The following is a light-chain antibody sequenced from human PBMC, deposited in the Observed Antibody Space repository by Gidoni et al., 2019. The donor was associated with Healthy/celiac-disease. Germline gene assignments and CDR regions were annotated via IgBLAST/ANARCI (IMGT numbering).Light chain of an antibody. CDR3: MQAIQTAPT. V-gene: IGKV2-28*01. J-gene: IGKJ1*01. CDR2: LGS. Sequence: DIVMTQSPLSLPVPPGEPASISCRSSQGLLHSNGYNYLDWYLQKPGQSPQLLIDLGSNRASGVPDRFSGSGSGTDFTLKISRVEAEDVGVYYCMQAIQTAPTFGQESKLVLK. CDR1: QGLLHSNGYNY.